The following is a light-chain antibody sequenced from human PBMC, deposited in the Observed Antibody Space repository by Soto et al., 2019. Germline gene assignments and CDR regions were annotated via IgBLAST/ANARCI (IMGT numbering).Light chain of an antibody. CDR1: SSDVGGYNY. V-gene: IGLV2-14*01. CDR3: SSYTSRNTLI. J-gene: IGLJ2*01. Sequence: QSALTQPVSVSGSPGQFITISCTGTSSDVGGYNYVSWYQQQPGKVPKLLIYDVSNRPSGVSDRFSGSKSGNTASLAISGLKAEDEADYAGSSYTSRNTLIFGGGTKVTVL. CDR2: DVS.